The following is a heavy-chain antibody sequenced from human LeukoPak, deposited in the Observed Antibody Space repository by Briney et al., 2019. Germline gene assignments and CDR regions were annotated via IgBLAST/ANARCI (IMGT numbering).Heavy chain of an antibody. CDR3: ASGLGAHVD. CDR2: VSTYNGNT. Sequence: ASVKVSCKVSGDPFPSYGFSWVRQAPGQGLEWVGWVSTYNGNTNYGQKFQDRVTMTTDTSTNTAYMELRSLRSDDTAVYFCASGLGAHVDWGQGTLITVSS. CDR1: GDPFPSYG. J-gene: IGHJ4*02. D-gene: IGHD3-16*01. V-gene: IGHV1-18*01.